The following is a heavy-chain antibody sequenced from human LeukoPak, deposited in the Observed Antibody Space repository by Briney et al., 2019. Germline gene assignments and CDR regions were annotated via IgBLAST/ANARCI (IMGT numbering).Heavy chain of an antibody. CDR1: GGSISGYH. CDR2: IYYSGST. V-gene: IGHV4-59*01. CDR3: ARGGLENGYHANDGFDI. Sequence: SETLSLTCTVSGGSISGYHWSWIRQPPGKGLDWIGYIYYSGSTKYNPSLKSRVTMSVDTSKNQFSLKLSSVTAVDTAVYYCARGGLENGYHANDGFDICGQGTMVTVSS. J-gene: IGHJ3*02. D-gene: IGHD3-22*01.